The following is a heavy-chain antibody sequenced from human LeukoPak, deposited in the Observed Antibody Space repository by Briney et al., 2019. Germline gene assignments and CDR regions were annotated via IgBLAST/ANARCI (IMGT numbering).Heavy chain of an antibody. CDR3: ARPTGYCSSTSCPYAFDI. J-gene: IGHJ3*02. CDR2: ISAYNGNT. V-gene: IGHV1-18*01. CDR1: GYTFNNYG. Sequence: ASVKVSCKASGYTFNNYGISWVRQAPGQGLEWMGWISAYNGNTNYAQRLQGRVTMTTDTSTTTAYMTAYMELRSLRSDDTAVYYCARPTGYCSSTSCPYAFDIWGQGTMVSVSS. D-gene: IGHD2-2*01.